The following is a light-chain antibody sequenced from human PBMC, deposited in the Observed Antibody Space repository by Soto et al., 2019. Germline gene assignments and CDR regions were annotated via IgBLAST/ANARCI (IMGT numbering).Light chain of an antibody. CDR2: LGF. V-gene: IGKV2-28*01. Sequence: DIVMTQSPLSLPVTPGGPASISCKSSQSLLHSNGYNYLDWYLQKPGQSPQVLIYLGFSRASGVPDRFSGSGSGTDFTLKISRVEAEDVGVYYCMQSLQTPWTFGQGTKVEIK. CDR1: QSLLHSNGYNY. CDR3: MQSLQTPWT. J-gene: IGKJ1*01.